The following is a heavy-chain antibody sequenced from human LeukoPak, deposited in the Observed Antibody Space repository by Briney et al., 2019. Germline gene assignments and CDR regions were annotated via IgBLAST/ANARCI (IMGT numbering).Heavy chain of an antibody. CDR2: ITGSGGST. CDR1: GFTFSNYA. D-gene: IGHD1-20*01. CDR3: AKAYNWNPDY. Sequence: GGSLRLFCAASGFTFSNYAMSWVRQAPGKGLEWVSAITGSGGSTYYADSVKGRFTISRDNSKNTLYLQMNSLRAEHTAVYYCAKAYNWNPDYWGQGTLVTVSS. J-gene: IGHJ4*02. V-gene: IGHV3-23*01.